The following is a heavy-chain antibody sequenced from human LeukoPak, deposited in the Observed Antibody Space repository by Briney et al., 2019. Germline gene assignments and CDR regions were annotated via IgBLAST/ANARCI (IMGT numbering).Heavy chain of an antibody. V-gene: IGHV4-39*07. D-gene: IGHD3-10*01. CDR3: ARSYYGSGSLFSVDY. Sequence: TLSLTCTVSGGSISSSSYYWGWIRQPPGKGLEWIGSIYYSGSTYYNPSLKSRVTISVDTSKNQFSLKLSSVTAADTAVYYCARSYYGSGSLFSVDYWGQGTLVTVSS. J-gene: IGHJ4*02. CDR2: IYYSGST. CDR1: GGSISSSSYY.